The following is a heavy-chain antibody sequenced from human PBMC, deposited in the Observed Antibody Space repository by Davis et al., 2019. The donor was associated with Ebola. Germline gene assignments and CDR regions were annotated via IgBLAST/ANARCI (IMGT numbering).Heavy chain of an antibody. CDR1: GFTVSSNY. CDR2: IYSGGST. D-gene: IGHD2-15*01. J-gene: IGHJ6*02. V-gene: IGHV3-53*01. CDR3: ARECRFGSGGSCYAPYYYYYGMDV. Sequence: GESLKISCAASGFTVSSNYMSWVRQAPGKGLEWVSVIYSGGSTYYADSVKGRFTISRDNAKNSLYLQMNSLRAEDTAVYYCARECRFGSGGSCYAPYYYYYGMDVWGQGTTVTVSS.